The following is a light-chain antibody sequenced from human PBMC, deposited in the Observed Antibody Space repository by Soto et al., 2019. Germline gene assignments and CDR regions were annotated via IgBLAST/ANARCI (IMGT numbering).Light chain of an antibody. Sequence: DIQMTQSPSSLSASVGDRVTITCRASQGISSFVAWYQQKPGKVPRLLISGASTLQSGVPSRFSGSGSGTDFPLTITSLQPEDVATYYCQKYSSVITFGQGTRLEMK. CDR1: QGISSF. CDR2: GAS. CDR3: QKYSSVIT. J-gene: IGKJ5*01. V-gene: IGKV1-27*01.